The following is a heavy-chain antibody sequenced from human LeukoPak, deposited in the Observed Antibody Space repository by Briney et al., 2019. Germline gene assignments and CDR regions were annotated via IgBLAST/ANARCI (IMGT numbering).Heavy chain of an antibody. CDR2: INHSGST. CDR3: ARGGPYYDILTGYYNGILFDY. Sequence: SETLSLTCAVYGGSFSGYYWSWIRQPPGKGLEWIGEINHSGSTNYNPSLKSRVTISVGTSKNQFSLKLSSVTAADTAVYYCARGGPYYDILTGYYNGILFDYWGQGTLVTVSS. V-gene: IGHV4-34*01. CDR1: GGSFSGYY. J-gene: IGHJ4*02. D-gene: IGHD3-9*01.